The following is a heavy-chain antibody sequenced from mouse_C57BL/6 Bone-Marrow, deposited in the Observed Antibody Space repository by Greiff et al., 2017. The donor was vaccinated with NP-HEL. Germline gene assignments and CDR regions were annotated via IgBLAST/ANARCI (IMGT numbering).Heavy chain of an antibody. D-gene: IGHD2-3*01. Sequence: VQLQQSGAELVRPGASVKLSCTASGFNIKDDYMHWVKQRPEQGLEWIGWIDPENGDTEYASKFQGKATITADTSSNTAYLQLSSLTSEDTAVYYCTTYDGYLDYWGQGTTLTVSS. CDR3: TTYDGYLDY. CDR1: GFNIKDDY. V-gene: IGHV14-4*01. CDR2: IDPENGDT. J-gene: IGHJ2*01.